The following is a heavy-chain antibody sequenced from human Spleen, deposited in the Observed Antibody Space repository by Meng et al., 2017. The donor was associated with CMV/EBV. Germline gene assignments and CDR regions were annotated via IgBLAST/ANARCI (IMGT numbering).Heavy chain of an antibody. J-gene: IGHJ4*02. V-gene: IGHV3-30*04. CDR3: ARDGFWSGYEPGYYFDC. D-gene: IGHD3-3*01. CDR1: FTFSSYA. CDR2: TSYDGNRK. Sequence: FTFSSYAMHWVRQAPGKGLEWVAVTSYDGNRKYYADSVKGRFTISRDNSKNTLSLQMNSLRAEDTAVYSCARDGFWSGYEPGYYFDCWGQGTLVTVSS.